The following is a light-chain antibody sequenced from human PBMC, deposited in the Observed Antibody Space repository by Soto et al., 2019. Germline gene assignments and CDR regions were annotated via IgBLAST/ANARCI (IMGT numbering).Light chain of an antibody. CDR3: QHYNSYSEA. CDR2: AAS. Sequence: AIRMTQSPSSLSASTGDRVTITCRASQGISSYLAWYQQKPGKAPKLLIYAASTLQSGVPSRFSGSGSGTDFTLTFSCLQSEDFATYYCQHYNSYSEAFGQGTKVELK. CDR1: QGISSY. J-gene: IGKJ1*01. V-gene: IGKV1-8*01.